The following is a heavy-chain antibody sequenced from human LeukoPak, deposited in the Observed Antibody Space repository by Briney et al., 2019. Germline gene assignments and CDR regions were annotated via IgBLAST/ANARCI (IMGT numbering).Heavy chain of an antibody. CDR1: GFIFRDYA. V-gene: IGHV3-23*01. D-gene: IGHD5-24*01. CDR3: AKVLGLKDGYNYAYFDY. J-gene: IGHJ4*02. Sequence: GGSLRLSCAASGFIFRDYAMTWVRQAPGKGLEWVSVISGSGGNTDYADSVKGRFTISRDNSKNTLYLQMNSLRAEDTAVYYCAKVLGLKDGYNYAYFDYWGQGTLVTVSS. CDR2: ISGSGGNT.